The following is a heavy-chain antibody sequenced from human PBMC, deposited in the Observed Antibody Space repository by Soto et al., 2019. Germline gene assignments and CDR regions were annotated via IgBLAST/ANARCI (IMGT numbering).Heavy chain of an antibody. D-gene: IGHD2-15*01. CDR2: IIPILGIA. J-gene: IGHJ4*02. Sequence: QVQLVQSGAEVKKPGSSVKVSCKASGGTFSSYTISWVRQAPGQGLEWMGRIIPILGIANYAQKFQGRVTSTADKSTSTAYMELSSLRSEDTAVYYCARDRGSCSGGSCQIGFDYWGQGTLVTVSS. CDR1: GGTFSSYT. V-gene: IGHV1-69*08. CDR3: ARDRGSCSGGSCQIGFDY.